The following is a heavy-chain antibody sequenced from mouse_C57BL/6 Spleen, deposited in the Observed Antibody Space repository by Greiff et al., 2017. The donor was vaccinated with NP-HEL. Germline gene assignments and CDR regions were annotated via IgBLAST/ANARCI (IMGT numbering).Heavy chain of an antibody. V-gene: IGHV1-64*01. J-gene: IGHJ2*01. CDR1: GYTFTSYW. CDR3: ARTSDYYDYDDGFED. Sequence: QVQLQQPGAELVKPGASVKLSCKASGYTFTSYWMHWVKQRPGQGLEWIGMIHPNSGSTNYNEKFKSKATLTVDTSSSTAYMQLSSLTSEDSAVYYCARTSDYYDYDDGFEDWGQGTTLTVSS. CDR2: IHPNSGST. D-gene: IGHD2-4*01.